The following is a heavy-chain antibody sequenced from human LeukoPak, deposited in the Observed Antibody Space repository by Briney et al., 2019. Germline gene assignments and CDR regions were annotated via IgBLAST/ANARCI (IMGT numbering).Heavy chain of an antibody. CDR1: GFTFSPYG. D-gene: IGHD5-12*01. Sequence: SGGSLRLSCAASGFTFSPYGIHWVRQAPGKGLEWVAFFPYGSKNRYYADSVKGRFTISKDSSKNTVYLQMNSLTAEDTAVYYCANGGGYEHWAQYYFDFWGQGTLVTVSS. CDR2: FPYGSKNR. CDR3: ANGGGYEHWAQYYFDF. V-gene: IGHV3-30*02. J-gene: IGHJ4*02.